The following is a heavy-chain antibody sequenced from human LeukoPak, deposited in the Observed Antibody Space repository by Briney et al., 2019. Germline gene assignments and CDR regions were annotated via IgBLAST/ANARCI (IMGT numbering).Heavy chain of an antibody. CDR3: ARGPYGDYVSPLDY. CDR2: IYHRGST. Sequence: SGTLSLTCAVSGGSISSSNWWSWVRQPPGKGLEWIGEIYHRGSTNYNPSLKSRVTISVDKSKNQFSLKLSSVTAADTAVYYCARGPYGDYVSPLDYWGQGTLVTVSS. V-gene: IGHV4-4*02. D-gene: IGHD4-17*01. CDR1: GGSISSSNW. J-gene: IGHJ4*02.